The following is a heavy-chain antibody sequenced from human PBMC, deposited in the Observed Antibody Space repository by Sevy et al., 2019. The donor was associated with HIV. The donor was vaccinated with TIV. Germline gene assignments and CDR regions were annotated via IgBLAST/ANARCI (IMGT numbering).Heavy chain of an antibody. CDR1: GFTFSNAW. CDR3: TTDSLTNYRNPFDH. D-gene: IGHD1-7*01. Sequence: GGSLRLSCAASGFTFSNAWMSWVRQAPGKGLEWVGRIKSKTDGGTTDYAAPVKGRFTISRDDSKNTLYLQMNSLKTEDTAVYYCTTDSLTNYRNPFDHWGQGTLVTVSS. V-gene: IGHV3-15*01. J-gene: IGHJ4*02. CDR2: IKSKTDGGTT.